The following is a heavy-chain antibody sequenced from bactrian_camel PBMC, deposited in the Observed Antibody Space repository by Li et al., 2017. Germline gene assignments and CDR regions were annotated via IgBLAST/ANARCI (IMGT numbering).Heavy chain of an antibody. CDR3: AARLGRDCYSAFRGTMTT. D-gene: IGHD3*01. CDR1: GYTYNGYC. Sequence: HVQLVESGGGSVQAGGSLTLTCVASGYTYNGYCMGWFRQAPGSEREGVATISIAGSKWFGEFVRGRFTISQDNSKKMMTLQMNSLQPEDTAMYYCAARLGRDCYSAFRGTMTTGARGPRSPSP. V-gene: IGHV3S55*01. CDR2: ISIAGSK. J-gene: IGHJ4*01.